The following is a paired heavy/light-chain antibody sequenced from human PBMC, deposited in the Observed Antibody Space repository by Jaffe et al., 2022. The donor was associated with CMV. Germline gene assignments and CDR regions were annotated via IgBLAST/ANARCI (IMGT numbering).Light chain of an antibody. CDR3: QHYASLPYT. Sequence: DIQMTQSPSSLSASVGDRVTFTCQASQDIATFLNWYQQKPGKAPNLLISDASDLETGVPSRFSGGGSGTDFTLTISSLQPEDIATYHCQHYASLPYTFGQGTKLEIK. J-gene: IGKJ2*01. V-gene: IGKV1-33*01. CDR2: DAS. CDR1: QDIATF.
Heavy chain of an antibody. D-gene: IGHD3-3*01. V-gene: IGHV3-9*01. Sequence: EVQLVESGGGLVQPGRSLRLSCAASGFKFDDYAMHWVRQAPGKGLEWVSGISWNSGSIDYADSVKGRFTITRDNTKNSLYLQMNSLRAEDTALYYCAKDTLSDWGQGTLVTVSS. CDR3: AKDTLSD. J-gene: IGHJ1*01. CDR1: GFKFDDYA. CDR2: ISWNSGSI.